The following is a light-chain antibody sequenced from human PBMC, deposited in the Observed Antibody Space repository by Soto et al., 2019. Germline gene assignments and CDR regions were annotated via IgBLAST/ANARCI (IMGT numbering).Light chain of an antibody. J-gene: IGLJ2*01. CDR3: SSYASSIVV. V-gene: IGLV2-8*01. CDR1: SSDVGGYNY. Sequence: QSALTQPPSASGSPGQSVTISCTGTSSDVGGYNYVSWYQQHPGKAPKLMIYEVSKRPSGVPDRFSGSKSGNTASLTVSGLQAEDEADYYCSSYASSIVVFGGGTKLTVL. CDR2: EVS.